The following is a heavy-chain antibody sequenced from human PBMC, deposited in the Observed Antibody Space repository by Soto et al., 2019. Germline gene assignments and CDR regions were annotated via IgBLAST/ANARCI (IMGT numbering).Heavy chain of an antibody. V-gene: IGHV3-66*01. CDR1: GFTVSSKY. CDR2: IYSGGST. D-gene: IGHD6-13*01. CDR3: ARDEIAAAGTYYYGMDV. Sequence: GGSLRLSCAASGFTVSSKYMSWARKAPGKGLEWVSVIYSGGSTYYADSVKGRFTISRDNSKNTLYLQMNSLRAEDTAVYYCARDEIAAAGTYYYGMDVWGQGTTVTVSS. J-gene: IGHJ6*02.